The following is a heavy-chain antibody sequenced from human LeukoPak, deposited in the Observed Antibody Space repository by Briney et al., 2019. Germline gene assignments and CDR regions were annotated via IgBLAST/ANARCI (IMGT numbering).Heavy chain of an antibody. D-gene: IGHD3-10*01. J-gene: IGHJ4*02. V-gene: IGHV3-21*01. Sequence: GGSLRLSCAASGSTFSSYSMNWVRQAPGKGLEWVSSISSSSSYIYYADSVKGRFTISRDNAKNSLYLQMNSLRAEDTAVYYCARDGYYGSGSYYNFFDYWGQGTLVTVSS. CDR2: ISSSSSYI. CDR1: GSTFSSYS. CDR3: ARDGYYGSGSYYNFFDY.